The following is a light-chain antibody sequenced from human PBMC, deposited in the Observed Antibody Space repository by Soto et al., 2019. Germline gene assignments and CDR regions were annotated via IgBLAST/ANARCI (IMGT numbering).Light chain of an antibody. V-gene: IGLV1-47*01. Sequence: QSVLTQPPSASGTPGQRVTISCSGSSSNIGSNYVYWYQQLPGTAPKLLIYRNNQRPSGVPDRFSGSESGTSASLAISGLRSEDEADYYCAAGDDSLSGHVVFGGGTKLTVL. J-gene: IGLJ2*01. CDR2: RNN. CDR1: SSNIGSNY. CDR3: AAGDDSLSGHVV.